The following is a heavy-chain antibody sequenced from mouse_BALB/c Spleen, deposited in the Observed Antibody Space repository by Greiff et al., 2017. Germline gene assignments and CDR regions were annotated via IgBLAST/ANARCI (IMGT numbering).Heavy chain of an antibody. V-gene: IGHV2-4-1*01. CDR3: ARMDSLLRPLYWYFDV. J-gene: IGHJ1*01. D-gene: IGHD1-2*01. CDR1: GFSLTSYG. Sequence: QVQLQQSGPGLVQPSQSLSITCTVSGFSLTSYGVHWVRQSPGKGLEWLGVIWSGGSTDYNAAFISRLSISKDNSKSQVFFKMNSLQADDTAIYYCARMDSLLRPLYWYFDVWGAGTTVTVSS. CDR2: IWSGGST.